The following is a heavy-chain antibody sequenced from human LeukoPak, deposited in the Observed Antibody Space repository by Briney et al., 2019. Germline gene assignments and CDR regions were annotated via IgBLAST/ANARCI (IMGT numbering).Heavy chain of an antibody. CDR2: IKHRNGDT. D-gene: IGHD1-26*01. CDR1: GYNFSGHY. J-gene: IGHJ4*02. CDR3: ASPPLSSAMYYAH. Sequence: ASVKVSCKASGYNFSGHYMHWVRQAPGQGLEWMGWIKHRNGDTNYAQNFQGRVTMTRDKSINTAYMELSSLRSDDTAVYYCASPPLSSAMYYAHWGQGTLVTVSS. V-gene: IGHV1-2*02.